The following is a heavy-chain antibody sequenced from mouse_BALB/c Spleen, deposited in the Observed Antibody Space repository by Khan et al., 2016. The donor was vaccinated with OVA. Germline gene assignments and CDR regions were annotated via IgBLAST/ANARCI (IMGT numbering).Heavy chain of an antibody. CDR3: AIYHGDFDV. V-gene: IGHV1-18*01. CDR1: GYSFTGYY. CDR2: VNPNNGGT. D-gene: IGHD1-1*01. J-gene: IGHJ1*01. Sequence: VQLKQSGPDLVKPGASMKISCKASGYSFTGYYIHWVKQSHGKSLEWIGRVNPNNGGTSYNQKFKGKAILTVDKSSNTAYMELRRLTSEDTAVYSCAIYHGDFDVWGEGTRSPSPQ.